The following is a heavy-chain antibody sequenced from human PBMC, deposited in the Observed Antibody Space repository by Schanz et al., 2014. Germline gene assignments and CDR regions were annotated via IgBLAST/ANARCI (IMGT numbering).Heavy chain of an antibody. D-gene: IGHD3-10*01. J-gene: IGHJ4*02. CDR3: GRGFSRSYIDF. CDR2: IIPSLGLA. V-gene: IGHV1-69*02. CDR1: GGTFSSFG. Sequence: VQLEQSGAEVKKPGSSVKVSCKASGGTFSSFGINWVRQAPGQGLEWMGRIIPSLGLAKYEQKFQDKVTITADTSTTTAYMELSSLRSDDTAVYYCGRGFSRSYIDFWGQGTLITVSS.